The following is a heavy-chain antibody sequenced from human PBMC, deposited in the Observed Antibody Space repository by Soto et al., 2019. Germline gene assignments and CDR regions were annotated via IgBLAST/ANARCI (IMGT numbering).Heavy chain of an antibody. CDR1: GFTFSSYG. CDR3: ARDARLRFGYSYGYHWFDP. D-gene: IGHD5-18*01. Sequence: GGSLRLSCAASGFTFSSYGMHWVRQAPGKGLEWVAVIWYDGSNKYYADSVKGRFTIPRDNSKNTLYLQMNSLRAEDTAVYYCARDARLRFGYSYGYHWFDPWGQGTLVTVSS. J-gene: IGHJ5*02. V-gene: IGHV3-33*01. CDR2: IWYDGSNK.